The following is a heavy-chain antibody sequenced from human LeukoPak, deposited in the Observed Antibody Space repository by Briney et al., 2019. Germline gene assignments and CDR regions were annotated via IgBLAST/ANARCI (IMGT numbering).Heavy chain of an antibody. CDR1: GGSISSYY. CDR2: IYYSGST. V-gene: IGHV4-59*01. J-gene: IGHJ5*02. Sequence: SETLSLTCTVSGGSISSYYWSWSRQPPGKGLEGIGYIYYSGSTNYNPSLKSRVTISVDTSKNQFSLKLSSVTAALTAVYYCARYSGSSLNWFDPWGQGILVTVSS. D-gene: IGHD1-26*01. CDR3: ARYSGSSLNWFDP.